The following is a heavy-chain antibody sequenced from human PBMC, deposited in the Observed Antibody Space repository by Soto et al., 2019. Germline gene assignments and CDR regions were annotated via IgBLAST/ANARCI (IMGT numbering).Heavy chain of an antibody. Sequence: EVQLVESGGGLVQPGGSLRLSCAASGFTFSSYSMNWVRQAPGKGLEWVSYISSSSSTIYYADSVKGRFTISRDNAKNSLYRQMNSLRAEDTAVYYCARDPPAGSGYWGQGTLVTVSS. V-gene: IGHV3-48*01. CDR3: ARDPPAGSGY. D-gene: IGHD3-10*01. CDR1: GFTFSSYS. CDR2: ISSSSSTI. J-gene: IGHJ4*02.